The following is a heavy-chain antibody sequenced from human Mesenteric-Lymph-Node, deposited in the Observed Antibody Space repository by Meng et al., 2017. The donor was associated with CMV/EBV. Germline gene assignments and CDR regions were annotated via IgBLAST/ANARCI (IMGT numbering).Heavy chain of an antibody. CDR2: INHSGST. J-gene: IGHJ4*02. Sequence: SETLSLTCAVYGGSFSGYYWSWIRQPPGKGLEWIGEINHSGSTYYNPSLKSRVTISVDTSKNQFSLKLSSVTAADTAVYYCAREHDYVWGRRGYFDYWGQGTLVTVSS. V-gene: IGHV4-34*01. CDR1: GGSFSGYY. CDR3: AREHDYVWGRRGYFDY. D-gene: IGHD3-16*01.